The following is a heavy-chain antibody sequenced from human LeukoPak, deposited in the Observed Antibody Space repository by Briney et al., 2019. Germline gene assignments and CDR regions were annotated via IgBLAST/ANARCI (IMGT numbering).Heavy chain of an antibody. J-gene: IGHJ4*02. Sequence: ASVKVSCKASGYTFTSYGMSWVRQAPGQGLEWMGWISAYNGNTNYAQKLQGRVTMTTDTSTSTAYMELRSLRADDTAVYYCAIWAVAGYFDYWGQGTLVTVSS. CDR1: GYTFTSYG. CDR2: ISAYNGNT. D-gene: IGHD6-19*01. CDR3: AIWAVAGYFDY. V-gene: IGHV1-18*01.